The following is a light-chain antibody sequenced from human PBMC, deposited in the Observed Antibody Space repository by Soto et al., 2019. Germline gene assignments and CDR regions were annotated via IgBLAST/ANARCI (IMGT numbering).Light chain of an antibody. CDR1: QSIRSL. V-gene: IGKV1-5*01. J-gene: IGKJ5*01. CDR3: PQSQNYSS. Sequence: TLYKYIGDRVTITCRASQSIRSLLAWYQQKPGKAPKVLIYDASSLGSGVPSRFSGSGSGTEFTLTISSLQPDDFATYFCPQSQNYSSFGQAIPL. CDR2: DAS.